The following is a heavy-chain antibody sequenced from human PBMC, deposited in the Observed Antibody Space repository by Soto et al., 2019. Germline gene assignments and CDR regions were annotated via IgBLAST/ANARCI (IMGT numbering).Heavy chain of an antibody. D-gene: IGHD6-6*01. CDR2: TGTTGDT. CDR1: GFTFSSHD. J-gene: IGHJ2*01. CDR3: SWGQLPADGCWFFEL. V-gene: IGHV3-13*01. Sequence: EVQLVASGGGLVQPGGSLRLSCVASGFTFSSHDMHWVRQVPGKGLEWVSGTGTTGDTYYPGSVKGRFIVSKVDSKNSLLRLFINMGAEDAAVYYCSWGQLPADGCWFFELWGRGTLVTVSS.